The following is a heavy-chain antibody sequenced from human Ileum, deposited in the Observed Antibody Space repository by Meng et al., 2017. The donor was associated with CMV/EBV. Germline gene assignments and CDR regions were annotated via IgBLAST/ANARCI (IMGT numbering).Heavy chain of an antibody. J-gene: IGHJ6*02. CDR1: GGSINSYY. V-gene: IGHV4-59*01. CDR2: AYYSGST. D-gene: IGHD3-10*01. Sequence: SETLSLTCTVSGGSINSYYWTWIRQPPGEGLEWIGYAYYSGSTNYNPSLKSRVTISVDTSKNQFSLGLTSGTAADTALYYCARGVRGVTISSPYYYGMDDWGQGTTVTVSS. CDR3: ARGVRGVTISSPYYYGMDD.